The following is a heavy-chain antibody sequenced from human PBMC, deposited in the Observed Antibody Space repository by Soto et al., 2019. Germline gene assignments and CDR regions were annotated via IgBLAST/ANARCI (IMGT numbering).Heavy chain of an antibody. CDR1: GFTFSSYS. CDR3: ARDGQPLLSWYFDY. Sequence: PGGSLRLSCAASGFTFSSYSMNWVRQAPGKGLEWVSYISSSSSTIYYADSVKGRFTISRDNAKNSLYLQMNSLRAEDTAVYYCARDGQPLLSWYFDYWGQGTLVTVSS. J-gene: IGHJ4*02. CDR2: ISSSSSTI. V-gene: IGHV3-48*01. D-gene: IGHD2-21*02.